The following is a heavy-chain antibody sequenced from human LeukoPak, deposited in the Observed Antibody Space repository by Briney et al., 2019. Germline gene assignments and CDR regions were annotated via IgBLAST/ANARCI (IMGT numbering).Heavy chain of an antibody. CDR3: ASSSHAGLAADFDY. CDR2: ISSSGSTI. D-gene: IGHD3-3*02. V-gene: IGHV3-48*03. Sequence: EGSLRLSRAASGFTFSSYEMNWVRQAPGKGLEWVSYISSSGSTIYYADSVKGRFTISRDNAKNSLYLQMNSLRAEDTAVYYCASSSHAGLAADFDYWGQGTLVTVSS. CDR1: GFTFSSYE. J-gene: IGHJ4*02.